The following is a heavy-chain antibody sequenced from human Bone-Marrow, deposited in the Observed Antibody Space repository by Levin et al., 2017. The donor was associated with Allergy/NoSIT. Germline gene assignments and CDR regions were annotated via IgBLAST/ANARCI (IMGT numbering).Heavy chain of an antibody. CDR2: VTWNSNTV. V-gene: IGHV3-9*01. J-gene: IGHJ5*02. CDR3: TKANQTGAFDI. Sequence: SCAASGFTFDDYAMHWVRQAPGKGLEWVSGVTWNSNTVVYADSVKGRFTISRDNAKNSLFLQMSNLRTEDTGFYYCTKANQTGAFDIWGQGILVTVSS. CDR1: GFTFDDYA. D-gene: IGHD1-14*01.